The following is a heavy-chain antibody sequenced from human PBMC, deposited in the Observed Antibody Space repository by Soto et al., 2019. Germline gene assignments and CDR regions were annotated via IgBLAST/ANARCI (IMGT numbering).Heavy chain of an antibody. CDR2: ISGYNGHT. CDR1: GYTFVSYG. J-gene: IGHJ4*02. Sequence: QVHLVQSGAEVKKPGASVKVSCKTSGYTFVSYGVTWVRQAPGQGLEWMGWISGYNGHTNYEEKPXGXVXXTTESSTSTAYMELRSLRSDDTTIYFCARAQPSIFGVVNDYWGQGTLVTVSS. D-gene: IGHD3-3*02. CDR3: ARAQPSIFGVVNDY. V-gene: IGHV1-18*01.